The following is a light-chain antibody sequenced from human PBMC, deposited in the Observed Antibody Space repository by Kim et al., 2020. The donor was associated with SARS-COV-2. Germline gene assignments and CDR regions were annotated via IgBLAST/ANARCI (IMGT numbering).Light chain of an antibody. V-gene: IGLV7-46*01. CDR3: LLSYSGARV. CDR2: HTS. CDR1: TGAVTSGHY. J-gene: IGLJ3*02. Sequence: QAVVTQEPSLFVSPGGTVTLTCGSSTGAVTSGHYPYWFQQNPGQAPRTLIYHTSNKQSWTPARFSGSLVGGKAALTLSGAQPEDEAEYYCLLSYSGARVFGGGTQLTVL.